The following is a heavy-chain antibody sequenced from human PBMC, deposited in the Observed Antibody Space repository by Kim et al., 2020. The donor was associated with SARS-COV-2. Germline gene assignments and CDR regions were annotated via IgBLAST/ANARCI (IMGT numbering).Heavy chain of an antibody. CDR3: ARVGYSSSWNWFDY. D-gene: IGHD6-13*01. J-gene: IGHJ4*02. V-gene: IGHV3-64*01. Sequence: ANSVKGRFTISRDNSKNTLYLQMGSLRAEDMAVYYCARVGYSSSWNWFDYWGQGTLVTVSS.